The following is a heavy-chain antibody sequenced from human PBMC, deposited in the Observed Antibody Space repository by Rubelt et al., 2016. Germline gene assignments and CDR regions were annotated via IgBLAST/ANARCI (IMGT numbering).Heavy chain of an antibody. CDR3: ARWVTASGYDD. Sequence: EVQLVESGGGLAQPGGSLRLSCAVSGFTLSSHSMNWVRQAPGKGLEWVSALSGGGGSTYYADSVKGRFTISRDNSKNTLYLQMHSLRPEDTAVYYCARWVTASGYDDWGQGTLVTVSP. CDR2: LSGGGGST. D-gene: IGHD5-12*01. CDR1: GFTLSSHS. J-gene: IGHJ4*02. V-gene: IGHV3-23*04.